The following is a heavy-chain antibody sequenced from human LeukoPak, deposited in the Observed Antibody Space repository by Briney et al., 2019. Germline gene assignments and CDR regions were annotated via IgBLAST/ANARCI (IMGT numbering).Heavy chain of an antibody. J-gene: IGHJ6*03. Sequence: SETLSLTCTVSGGSISSYYWNWIRQPPGKGLEWIGYIYYSGSTNYNSSLKSRVIISVDTSKNQFSLKVSSVTAADTAVYYCARVFDSGSQAYFYYMDVWGKGTTVTISS. CDR2: IYYSGST. CDR3: ARVFDSGSQAYFYYMDV. V-gene: IGHV4-59*01. CDR1: GGSISSYY. D-gene: IGHD3-10*01.